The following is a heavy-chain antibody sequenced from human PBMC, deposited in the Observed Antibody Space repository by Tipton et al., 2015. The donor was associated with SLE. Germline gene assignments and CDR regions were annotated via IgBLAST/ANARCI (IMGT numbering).Heavy chain of an antibody. J-gene: IGHJ5*02. D-gene: IGHD3-10*01. CDR2: INHSGST. CDR3: ARGRRFGELLRSGRFDP. Sequence: LRLSCAVYGGSFSGYYWSWIRQPPGKGLEWIGEINHSGSTNYNPSLKSRVTISVDTSKNQFSLRLSSVTAADTAVYYCARGRRFGELLRSGRFDPWGQGTLVTVSS. V-gene: IGHV4-34*01. CDR1: GGSFSGYY.